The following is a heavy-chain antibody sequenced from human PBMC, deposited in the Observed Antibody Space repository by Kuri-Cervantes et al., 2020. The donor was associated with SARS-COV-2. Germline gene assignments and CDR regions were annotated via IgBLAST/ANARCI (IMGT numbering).Heavy chain of an antibody. V-gene: IGHV1-69*13. CDR3: ARGVPSSSSWTYYYYYYMDV. Sequence: SVKVSCKASGGTFSSYAISWVRQAPGQGLEWMGRIIPIFGTANYAQKFQGRVTITADESTSTAYMELSSLRSEDTAVYYCARGVPSSSSWTYYYYYYMDVWGKGTTVTVSS. D-gene: IGHD6-13*01. CDR1: GGTFSSYA. J-gene: IGHJ6*03. CDR2: IIPIFGTA.